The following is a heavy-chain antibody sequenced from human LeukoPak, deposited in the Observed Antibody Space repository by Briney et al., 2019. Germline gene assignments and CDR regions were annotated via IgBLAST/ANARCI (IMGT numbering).Heavy chain of an antibody. CDR1: GGSISSSSYY. Sequence: SETLSLTCTVSGGSISSSSYYWGWIRQPPGKGLEWIGSIYYSGSTYYNPSLKSRVTISVDTSKNQFSLKLSSVTAADTAVYYCARHFNYYDSLDYWGQGTLVTVSS. CDR3: ARHFNYYDSLDY. J-gene: IGHJ4*02. D-gene: IGHD3-22*01. V-gene: IGHV4-39*01. CDR2: IYYSGST.